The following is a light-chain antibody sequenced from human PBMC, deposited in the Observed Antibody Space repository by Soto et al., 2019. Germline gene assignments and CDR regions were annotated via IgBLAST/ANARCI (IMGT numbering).Light chain of an antibody. CDR2: EVS. J-gene: IGLJ2*01. CDR3: SSYSRCSNFAML. Sequence: QSALTQHPSASGSPGQSVTISCTGTSSDVGGYNYVSWYQQHPGKAPKLMIYEVSQRPSGVPDRFPGSKSGNTASLTVAGLPAEDEADSCRSSYSRCSNFAMLFGGGTKLTLL. CDR1: SSDVGGYNY. V-gene: IGLV2-8*01.